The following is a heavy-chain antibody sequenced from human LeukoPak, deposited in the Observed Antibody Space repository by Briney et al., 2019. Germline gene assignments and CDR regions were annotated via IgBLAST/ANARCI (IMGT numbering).Heavy chain of an antibody. Sequence: GGSLSLSCAASGFPFSGYSITWVRQAPGKGLKGVATIKPDGTTKFYVDSVKGRFTISRDNALNSLYLQMNSLRAEDTAIYYCARSIPYGTTWYGRSDYWGQGTLVTVSS. D-gene: IGHD6-13*01. CDR2: IKPDGTTK. CDR1: GFPFSGYS. CDR3: ARSIPYGTTWYGRSDY. V-gene: IGHV3-7*03. J-gene: IGHJ4*02.